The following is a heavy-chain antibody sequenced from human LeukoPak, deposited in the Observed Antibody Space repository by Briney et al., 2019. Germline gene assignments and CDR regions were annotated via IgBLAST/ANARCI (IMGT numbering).Heavy chain of an antibody. CDR3: ERAGFDI. CDR2: SFYSGTT. J-gene: IGHJ3*02. CDR1: GYSISSGNY. V-gene: IGHV4-38-2*01. Sequence: SETLSLTCAVSGYSISSGNYWGWIRQPPGKGLKWIGSSFYSGTTYYNPSLKSRVTISIDTSKNQVSLNLRSVAAADTAVYYCERAGFDIWGQGTMVTVSS.